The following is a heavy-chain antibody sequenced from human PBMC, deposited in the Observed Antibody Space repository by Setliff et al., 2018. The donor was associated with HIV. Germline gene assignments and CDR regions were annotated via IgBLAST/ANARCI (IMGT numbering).Heavy chain of an antibody. J-gene: IGHJ4*02. V-gene: IGHV4-39*07. Sequence: SETLSLTCTVSGGSTRTSGYYWGWIRQPPGKGLEWIGSIYYSGSTLYNPSLRSRLSMSVDTSKNQFSLELSSVTAADTAVYFCARDFLRSGYFDSWGQGKLVTVSS. CDR1: GGSTRTSGYY. CDR2: IYYSGST. D-gene: IGHD4-17*01. CDR3: ARDFLRSGYFDS.